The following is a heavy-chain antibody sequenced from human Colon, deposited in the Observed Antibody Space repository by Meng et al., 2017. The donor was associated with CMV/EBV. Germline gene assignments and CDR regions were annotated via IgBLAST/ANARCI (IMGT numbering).Heavy chain of an antibody. CDR1: GFTFSSYS. CDR3: ARVPSLQPDAFDI. D-gene: IGHD1-1*01. J-gene: IGHJ3*02. Sequence: GGSLRLSCAASGFTFSSYSMNWVHQAPGKGLEWVSSISSSSGYIYYADSVKGRFTISRDNAKNSLYLQMNSLRAEDTAVYYCARVPSLQPDAFDIWGQGTMVTVSS. CDR2: ISSSSGYI. V-gene: IGHV3-21*01.